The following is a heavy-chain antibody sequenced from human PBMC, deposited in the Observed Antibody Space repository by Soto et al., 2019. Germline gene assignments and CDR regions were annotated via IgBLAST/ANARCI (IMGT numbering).Heavy chain of an antibody. CDR2: ISYDGSNK. J-gene: IGHJ6*02. D-gene: IGHD3-3*01. CDR1: GFTFSSYA. Sequence: QVQLVESGGGVVQPGRSLRLSCAASGFTFSSYAMHWVRQAPGKGLEWVAVISYDGSNKYYADSVKGRFTISRDNSKNRLYLQMNSLRAEDTAVDYCAGEHEWSITICGVVPEGYYYGMDVWGQGTTVTVSS. CDR3: AGEHEWSITICGVVPEGYYYGMDV. V-gene: IGHV3-30-3*01.